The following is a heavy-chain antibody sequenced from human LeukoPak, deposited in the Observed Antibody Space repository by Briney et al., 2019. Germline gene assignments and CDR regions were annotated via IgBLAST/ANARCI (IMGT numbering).Heavy chain of an antibody. J-gene: IGHJ4*02. CDR2: ISAYNGNT. CDR3: ARSGIPYFDY. Sequence: GASVTVSFKASVYTFTIYGISWVRQAPGQGREWMGWISAYNGNTNYAQKLQGRVTMTTDTSTSTAYMELRSLRSDDTAVYYCARSGIPYFDYWGQGTLVTVSS. CDR1: VYTFTIYG. V-gene: IGHV1-18*01.